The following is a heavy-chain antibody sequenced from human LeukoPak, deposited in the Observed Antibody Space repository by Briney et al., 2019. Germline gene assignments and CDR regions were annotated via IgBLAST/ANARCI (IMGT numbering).Heavy chain of an antibody. Sequence: SETLSLTCFVSGGSISSSNYYWGWIRQPPGKGLGWIGSIYYSGSTYYNPSLKSRVTISVDTSKNQFSLRLSSVTAADTAVYYCARRTGGASFDYWGQGTLVTVSS. V-gene: IGHV4-39*01. D-gene: IGHD1-1*01. CDR2: IYYSGST. J-gene: IGHJ4*02. CDR3: ARRTGGASFDY. CDR1: GGSISSSNYY.